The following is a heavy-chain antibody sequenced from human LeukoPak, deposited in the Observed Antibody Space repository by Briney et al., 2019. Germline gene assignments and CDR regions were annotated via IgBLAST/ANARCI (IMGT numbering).Heavy chain of an antibody. CDR3: ARAGLNWYFDL. CDR1: SXSISSTDYY. Sequence: SETLSLTCNVSSXSISSTDYYWTWIRQPPGKGLEWIGYIYYTGSTYYNPSLNSRVTMSEDTSKNQFSLKLISVTAADTAVYYCARAGLNWYFDLWGRGTLVTVSS. CDR2: IYYTGST. V-gene: IGHV4-30-4*01. J-gene: IGHJ2*01.